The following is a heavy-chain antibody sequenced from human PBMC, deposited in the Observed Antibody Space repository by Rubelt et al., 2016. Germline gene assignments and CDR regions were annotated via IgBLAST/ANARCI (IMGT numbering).Heavy chain of an antibody. CDR1: GGSFSGYY. CDR3: HIVVVPAAIDY. Sequence: QVQLQQWGAGLLKPSETLSLTCAVYGGSFSGYYWSWIRQPPGKGLEWIGEINHSGSTNYNPSLKGRVTISVDTSKNQFSLKLSSVTAADTAAYYCHIVVVPAAIDYWGQGTLVTVSS. J-gene: IGHJ4*02. CDR2: INHSGST. D-gene: IGHD2-2*01. V-gene: IGHV4-34*01.